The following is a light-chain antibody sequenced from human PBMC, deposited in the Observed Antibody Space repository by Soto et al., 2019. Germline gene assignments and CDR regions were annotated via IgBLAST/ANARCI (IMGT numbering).Light chain of an antibody. V-gene: IGKV3-15*01. CDR1: QSVSSY. J-gene: IGKJ2*01. CDR2: GAS. CDR3: QQYNDWPPYT. Sequence: EIVLTQSPGTLSLSPGDRATLSCRASQSVSSYLAWYQQKPGQAPRLLIYGASTRATGIPARFSGSGSGTEFTLTISSLQSEDFAVYYCQQYNDWPPYTFGQGTKVDIK.